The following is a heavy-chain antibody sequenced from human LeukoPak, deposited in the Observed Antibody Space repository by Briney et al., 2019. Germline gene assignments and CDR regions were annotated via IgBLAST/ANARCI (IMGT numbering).Heavy chain of an antibody. J-gene: IGHJ6*02. CDR2: IIPILDVT. Sequence: SVKVSCKASGGTSGTYALSWVRQAPGQGLEWMGRIIPILDVTDYAQKFQGRVTITADKSTSTAYMELSSLRSEDTAVYYCARTVPHSYGYYYGMDVWGQGTTVTVSS. V-gene: IGHV1-69*04. D-gene: IGHD5-18*01. CDR3: ARTVPHSYGYYYGMDV. CDR1: GGTSGTYA.